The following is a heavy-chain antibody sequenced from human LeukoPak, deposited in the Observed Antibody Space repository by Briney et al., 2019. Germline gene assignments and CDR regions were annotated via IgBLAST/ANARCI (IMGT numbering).Heavy chain of an antibody. V-gene: IGHV1-8*01. D-gene: IGHD2-15*01. CDR2: MNPNSGNT. CDR1: GYTFTSYD. Sequence: ASVKVSCKASGYTFTSYDINWVRQATGQGLEWMGWMNPNSGNTGHAQKFQGRVTMTRNTSISTAYMELSSLRSEDTAVYYCARVARGYCSGGSCYFGYWGQGTLVTVSS. J-gene: IGHJ4*02. CDR3: ARVARGYCSGGSCYFGY.